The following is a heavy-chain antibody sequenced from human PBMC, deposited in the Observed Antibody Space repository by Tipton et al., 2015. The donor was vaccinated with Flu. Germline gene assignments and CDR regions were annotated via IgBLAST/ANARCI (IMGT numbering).Heavy chain of an antibody. CDR2: ISGSGATI. Sequence: SLRLSCAASGFTFSNYEINWVRQAPGKGLEWVSYISGSGATINYADSMKGRFTISRDNAKNSVYLQMNSLRAEDTAVYYCARGAFFSDSGGFSLFDHWGQGTPVTVSS. V-gene: IGHV3-48*03. D-gene: IGHD3-22*01. CDR3: ARGAFFSDSGGFSLFDH. CDR1: GFTFSNYE. J-gene: IGHJ4*02.